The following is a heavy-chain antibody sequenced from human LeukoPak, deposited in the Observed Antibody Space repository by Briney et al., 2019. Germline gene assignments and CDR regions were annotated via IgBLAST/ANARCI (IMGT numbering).Heavy chain of an antibody. V-gene: IGHV3-30*04. CDR2: ISYDGSNK. J-gene: IGHJ4*02. CDR1: GFTFSSYA. CDR3: ATRSGMDV. D-gene: IGHD1-14*01. Sequence: GGSLRLSCAASGFTFSSYAMHWVRQAPGKGLEWVAVISYDGSNKYYADSVEGRFTISRDNSKNTLYLQMNSLRAEDTAVYYCATRSGMDVWGQGTLVTVSS.